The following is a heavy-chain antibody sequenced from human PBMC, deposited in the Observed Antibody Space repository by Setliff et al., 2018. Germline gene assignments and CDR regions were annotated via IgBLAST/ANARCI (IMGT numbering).Heavy chain of an antibody. CDR1: GGSISSGDYY. CDR3: VRDGLPAAGTGSFDI. CDR2: IYYSGST. J-gene: IGHJ3*02. D-gene: IGHD6-13*01. V-gene: IGHV4-30-4*08. Sequence: SETLSLTCTVSGGSISSGDYYWSWIRQPPGKGLEWIGYIYYSGSTYYNPSLKSRVTISVDTSKNQFSLNLSSVTAADTAVYYCVRDGLPAAGTGSFDIWGQGTMVTVSS.